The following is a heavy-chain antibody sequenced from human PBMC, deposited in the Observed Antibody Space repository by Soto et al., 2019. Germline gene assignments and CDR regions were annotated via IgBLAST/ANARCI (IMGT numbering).Heavy chain of an antibody. CDR3: ARIEITMVRGGRSYYYYGMDV. CDR1: GDSVSSNSAA. Sequence: QVQLQQSGPGLVKPSQTLSLTCAISGDSVSSNSAAWNWIRQSPSRGLEWLGRTYYRSKWYNDYAVSVKSRITINPDTSKNQFSLQLNSVTPEDTAVYYCARIEITMVRGGRSYYYYGMDVWGQGTTVTVSS. D-gene: IGHD3-10*01. V-gene: IGHV6-1*01. J-gene: IGHJ6*02. CDR2: TYYRSKWYN.